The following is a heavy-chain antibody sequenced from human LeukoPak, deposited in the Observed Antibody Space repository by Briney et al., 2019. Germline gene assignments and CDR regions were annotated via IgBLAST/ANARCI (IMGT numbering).Heavy chain of an antibody. V-gene: IGHV3-74*01. CDR1: EFTFINYW. J-gene: IGHJ4*02. Sequence: PGGSLRLSCAASEFTFINYWMHWVRQTPGKGLVWVSRINSDGSVTDYADSVKGRFTISRDNAKNTLYLQMNSLRVEDTAMYYCARGTNCNDGSGFFGFYYFGFWGQGTLVTVTS. D-gene: IGHD3-22*01. CDR2: INSDGSVT. CDR3: ARGTNCNDGSGFFGFYYFGF.